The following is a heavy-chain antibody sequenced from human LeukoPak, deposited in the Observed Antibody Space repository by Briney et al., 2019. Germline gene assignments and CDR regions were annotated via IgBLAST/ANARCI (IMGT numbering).Heavy chain of an antibody. V-gene: IGHV1-2*02. Sequence: ASVKVSCKASGYTFTGYYMHWVRQAPGQGLEWMGWINPNSGGTNYAQKFQGRVTMTRDTSISTAYMELSRLRSDDTAVYYCARDDGISSNFDYWGHGTLVTVSS. CDR1: GYTFTGYY. J-gene: IGHJ4*01. CDR2: INPNSGGT. D-gene: IGHD2-2*01. CDR3: ARDDGISSNFDY.